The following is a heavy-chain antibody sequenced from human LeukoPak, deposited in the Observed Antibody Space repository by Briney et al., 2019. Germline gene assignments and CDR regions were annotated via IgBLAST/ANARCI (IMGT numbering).Heavy chain of an antibody. CDR3: ARPRPVAGQFDY. D-gene: IGHD6-19*01. CDR1: GYSFTSYW. CDR2: IDPSDSYT. J-gene: IGHJ4*02. V-gene: IGHV5-10-1*01. Sequence: GESLKISCKGSGYSFTSYWISWVRQMPGKGLERMGRIDPSDSYTNYSPSFQGHVTISADKSISTAYLQWSSLKASDTAMYYCARPRPVAGQFDYWGQGTLVTVSS.